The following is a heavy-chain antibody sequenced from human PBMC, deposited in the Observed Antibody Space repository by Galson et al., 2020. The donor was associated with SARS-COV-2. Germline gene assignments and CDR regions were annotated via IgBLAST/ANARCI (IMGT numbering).Heavy chain of an antibody. CDR3: ARLGDGSGGTCYSRGYNWFDP. CDR1: GGSVINTNW. V-gene: IGHV4-4*02. CDR2: IHHSGNT. D-gene: IGHD2-15*01. Sequence: SQTLSLTCAVSGGSVINTNWWTWVRQSPGKRLEWIGEIHHSGNTNYNPSLNSRVPISVDTSKNQFSLKLISVTAADTAVYVCARLGDGSGGTCYSRGYNWFDPWGQGTLVTVSS. J-gene: IGHJ5*02.